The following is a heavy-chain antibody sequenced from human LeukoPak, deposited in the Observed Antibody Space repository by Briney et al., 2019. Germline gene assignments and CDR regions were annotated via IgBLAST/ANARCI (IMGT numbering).Heavy chain of an antibody. CDR2: ISGGSEYT. J-gene: IGHJ5*02. V-gene: IGHV3-23*01. Sequence: GGSLRLSCVASGFTFSIYATTWVRQAPGKGLEWVSGISGGSEYTYYADSVKGRFTISRDNSKNTLYMEMNNLRGADTAVYYCAKGWTAVGSWGQGTRVAVSS. CDR3: AKGWTAVGS. CDR1: GFTFSIYA. D-gene: IGHD1-26*01.